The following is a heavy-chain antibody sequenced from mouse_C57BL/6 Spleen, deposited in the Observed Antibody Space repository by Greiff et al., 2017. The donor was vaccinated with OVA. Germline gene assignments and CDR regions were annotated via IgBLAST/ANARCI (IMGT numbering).Heavy chain of an antibody. CDR1: GYTFTSYW. J-gene: IGHJ2*01. D-gene: IGHD1-1*01. V-gene: IGHV1-64*01. CDR3: AISPLLRSPYYFDY. Sequence: QVQLQQPGAELVKPGASVKLSCKASGYTFTSYWMHWVKQRPGQGLEWIGMIHPNSGSTNYNEKFKSKATLTVDKSSSTAYMQLSSLTSEDSAVYYCAISPLLRSPYYFDYWGQGTTLTVSS. CDR2: IHPNSGST.